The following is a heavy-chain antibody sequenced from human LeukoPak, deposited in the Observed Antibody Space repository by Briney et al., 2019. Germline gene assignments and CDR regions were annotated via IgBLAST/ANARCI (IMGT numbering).Heavy chain of an antibody. CDR1: GYKFNDYY. CDR2: INPDGGGT. V-gene: IGHV1-2*06. Sequence: ASVKVSSKASGYKFNDYYLHWVRQAPGQALEWMGRINPDGGGTKYEEKFQGRVTMTRDTSIRTVYLEMNSLTSDDMAVYYCARVRFRVTGYYLGHWGQGTLVTVSS. CDR3: ARVRFRVTGYYLGH. D-gene: IGHD3-3*01. J-gene: IGHJ4*02.